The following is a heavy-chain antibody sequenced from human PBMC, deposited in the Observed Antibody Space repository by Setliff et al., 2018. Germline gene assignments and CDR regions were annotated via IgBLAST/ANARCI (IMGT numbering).Heavy chain of an antibody. CDR1: GFTFSSYA. CDR3: ARDYPGPDNSFDV. J-gene: IGHJ3*01. Sequence: GGSLRLSCAASGFTFSSYAMSWVRQAPGKGLEWVSGISGSGGSTYYADSVKGRFTISRDNSKNTLYLQMNSLRVEDTAVYYCARDYPGPDNSFDVWGQGTMVTVS. V-gene: IGHV3-23*01. CDR2: ISGSGGST. D-gene: IGHD7-27*01.